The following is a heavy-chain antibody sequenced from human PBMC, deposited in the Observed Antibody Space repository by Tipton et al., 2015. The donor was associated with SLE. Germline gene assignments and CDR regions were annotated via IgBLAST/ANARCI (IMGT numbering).Heavy chain of an antibody. CDR3: ARKTADCSGADCYIDAFDI. CDR1: GGSISSSTYY. V-gene: IGHV4-39*07. D-gene: IGHD2-21*02. J-gene: IGHJ3*02. CDR2: IHYSGTT. Sequence: TLSLTCTVSGGSISSSTYYWGWIRQPPGKGLEWLGSIHYSGTTYDNPSLKSRVTISVDKSKNQFSLKLTSVTAADTAVYYCARKTADCSGADCYIDAFDIWCQGTMVIVSS.